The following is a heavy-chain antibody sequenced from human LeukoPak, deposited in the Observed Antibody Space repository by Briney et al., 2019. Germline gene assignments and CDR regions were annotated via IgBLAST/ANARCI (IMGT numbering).Heavy chain of an antibody. CDR1: GGSISSYY. V-gene: IGHV4-59*01. CDR3: AARGGSYAPRIDY. D-gene: IGHD2-15*01. Sequence: SETLSLTCTVSGGSISSYYWSWIRQPPGKGLEWIGYIYYSGSTNYNPSLKSRVTISVDTSKNQFSLKLSSVTAADTAVYYCAARGGSYAPRIDYWGQGTLVTVSS. CDR2: IYYSGST. J-gene: IGHJ4*02.